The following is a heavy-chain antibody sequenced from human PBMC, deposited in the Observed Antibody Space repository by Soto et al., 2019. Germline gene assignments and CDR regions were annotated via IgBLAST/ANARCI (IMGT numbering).Heavy chain of an antibody. CDR3: AHRESTYMYNFDF. J-gene: IGHJ4*02. D-gene: IGHD1-1*01. CDR1: GGSFSGYY. V-gene: IGHV4-34*01. CDR2: INHSGST. Sequence: SETLSLTCAVYGGSFSGYYWTWIRQPPGTGLEWIGEINHSGSTNYNPSLKSRVTISVDTSKNQVVLTMTNMDPVDTAIYYCAHRESTYMYNFDFWGQGSLVTVSS.